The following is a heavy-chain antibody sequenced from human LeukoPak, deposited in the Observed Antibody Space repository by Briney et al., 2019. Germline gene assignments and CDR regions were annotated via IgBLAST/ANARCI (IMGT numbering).Heavy chain of an antibody. D-gene: IGHD1-26*01. CDR2: ISSNGGST. CDR1: GFTFSSYA. J-gene: IGHJ4*02. CDR3: ARGVGATWIDY. V-gene: IGHV3-64*01. Sequence: AGGSLRLSCAASGFTFSSYAMHWVRQAPGKGLEYVSAISSNGGSTYYANSVKGRFTISRDNSKSTLYLQMGSLRAEDMAVYYCARGVGATWIDYWGQGTLVTVSS.